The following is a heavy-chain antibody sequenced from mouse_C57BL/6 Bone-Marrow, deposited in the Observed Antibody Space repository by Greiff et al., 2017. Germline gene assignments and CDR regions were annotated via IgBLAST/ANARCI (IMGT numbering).Heavy chain of an antibody. CDR2: ISSGGSYT. V-gene: IGHV5-6*02. Sequence: DVKLQESGGDLVKPGGSLKLSCAASGFTFSSYGMSWVRQTPDKRLEWVATISSGGSYTYYPDSVKGRFTISRDNAKNTLYLQMSSLKAEDTAMYYCASVYYDYDGCAYWGQGTLVTVSA. CDR3: ASVYYDYDGCAY. J-gene: IGHJ3*01. D-gene: IGHD2-4*01. CDR1: GFTFSSYG.